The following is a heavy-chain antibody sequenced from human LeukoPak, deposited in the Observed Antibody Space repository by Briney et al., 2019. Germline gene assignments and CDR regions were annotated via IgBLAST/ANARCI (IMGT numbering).Heavy chain of an antibody. CDR2: ISGTSSHI. D-gene: IGHD1-26*01. CDR1: GFTFSSYS. J-gene: IGHJ4*02. CDR3: ATVRSPFSGSYPGYFDY. V-gene: IGHV3-21*01. Sequence: GGSLGLSCAASGFTFSSYSMSWVRQAPGKGLEWVSYISGTSSHIYYADSVKGRFTISRDNAKNSLYPQMNSLRAEDTAVYYCATVRSPFSGSYPGYFDYWGQGTQVTVSS.